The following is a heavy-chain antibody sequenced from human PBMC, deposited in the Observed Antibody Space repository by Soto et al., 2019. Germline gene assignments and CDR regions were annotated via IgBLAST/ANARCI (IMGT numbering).Heavy chain of an antibody. CDR1: GFSLSTSGVG. CDR2: IYWDDDK. J-gene: IGHJ5*02. D-gene: IGHD2-2*01. Sequence: SGPTLVNPTQTLTLTCTFSGFSLSTSGVGVGWIRQPPGKALEWLALIYWDDDKRYSPSLKSRLTITKDTSKNQVVLTMTNMYPVDTATYYCALKKEDNVVVPAANWFDPWGQGTLVTVSS. CDR3: ALKKEDNVVVPAANWFDP. V-gene: IGHV2-5*02.